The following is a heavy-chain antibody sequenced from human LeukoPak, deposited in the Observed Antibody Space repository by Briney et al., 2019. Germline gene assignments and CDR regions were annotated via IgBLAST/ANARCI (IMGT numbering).Heavy chain of an antibody. V-gene: IGHV3-48*03. CDR1: GFTFSSYE. CDR2: ISSRDSAI. J-gene: IGHJ3*01. Sequence: GGSLRLSCAASGFTFSSYEMNWVRQAPGKGLEWVSYISSRDSAIYYADSVKGRFTISRDNAKNSLYLQMNSLRAEDTAIYYCARVSGEYCSSTTCYGAAFDFWGQGTMVTVSS. CDR3: ARVSGEYCSSTTCYGAAFDF. D-gene: IGHD2-2*01.